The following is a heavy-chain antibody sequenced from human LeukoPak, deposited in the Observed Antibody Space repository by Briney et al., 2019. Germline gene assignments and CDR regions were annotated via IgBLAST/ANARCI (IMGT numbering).Heavy chain of an antibody. D-gene: IGHD3-3*01. V-gene: IGHV1-2*02. CDR2: INPNSGGT. CDR1: GYTFTGYY. CDR3: ARTPYYDFWSGYYSASFDP. Sequence: ASVKVSCKASGYTFTGYYMHWVRQAPGQGLEWMGWINPNSGGTNYAQKFQGRVTMTRDTSINTAYMELSRLRSDDTAVYYCARTPYYDFWSGYYSASFDPWGQGTLVTVSS. J-gene: IGHJ5*02.